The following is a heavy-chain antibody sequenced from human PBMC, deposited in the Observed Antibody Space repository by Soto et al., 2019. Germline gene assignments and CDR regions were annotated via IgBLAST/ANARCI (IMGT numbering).Heavy chain of an antibody. Sequence: SETLSLTCTVSGGSISSYYWSWIRQPPGKGLEWIGYIYYSGSTNYNPSLKSRVTISVDTSKNQFSLKLSSVTAADTAVYYCARLRSGIAVARTGLDYWGPGTLVTVSS. D-gene: IGHD6-19*01. CDR2: IYYSGST. V-gene: IGHV4-59*08. CDR1: GGSISSYY. J-gene: IGHJ4*02. CDR3: ARLRSGIAVARTGLDY.